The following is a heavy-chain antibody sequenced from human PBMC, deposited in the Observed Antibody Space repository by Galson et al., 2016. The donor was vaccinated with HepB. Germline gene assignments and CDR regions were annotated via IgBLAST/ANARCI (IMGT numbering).Heavy chain of an antibody. CDR3: ARAPGGSSGYGMEV. D-gene: IGHD6-13*01. J-gene: IGHJ6*02. Sequence: SLRLSCAASGFTFSNYGIHWVRQAPGKGLEWVAVVWNDGKNKQYADSVEGRFTISRDNSRDTLFLLMTSLRAEDTAMYYCARAPGGSSGYGMEVWGQGTTFTVS. CDR1: GFTFSNYG. V-gene: IGHV3-33*01. CDR2: VWNDGKNK.